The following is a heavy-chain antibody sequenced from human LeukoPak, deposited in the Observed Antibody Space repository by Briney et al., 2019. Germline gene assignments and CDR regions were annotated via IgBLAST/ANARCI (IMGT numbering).Heavy chain of an antibody. CDR2: ISAYNGNT. D-gene: IGHD3-9*01. J-gene: IGHJ4*02. Sequence: GASVKVSCKASGYTFTSYGISWVRQAPGQGLEWMGWISAYNGNTNYAQKLQGRVTMTTDTSTSTAYMELRSLRSDDTAVYYCARLLYDILTGYYRGVDYWGQGTLVTVSS. CDR1: GYTFTSYG. V-gene: IGHV1-18*01. CDR3: ARLLYDILTGYYRGVDY.